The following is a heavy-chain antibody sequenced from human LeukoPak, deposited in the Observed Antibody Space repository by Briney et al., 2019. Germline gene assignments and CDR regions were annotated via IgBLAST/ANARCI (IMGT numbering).Heavy chain of an antibody. CDR1: GGSISSYY. CDR2: IYYSGST. J-gene: IGHJ3*02. V-gene: IGHV4-59*08. CDR3: ARHPYDSSGYDAFDI. Sequence: SETLSLTCTVSGGSISSYYWSWIRQPPGKGLEWIGYIYYSGSTNYNPSLKSRVTISVDTSKNQFSLKLSPVTAADTAVYYCARHPYDSSGYDAFDIWGQGTMVTVSS. D-gene: IGHD3-22*01.